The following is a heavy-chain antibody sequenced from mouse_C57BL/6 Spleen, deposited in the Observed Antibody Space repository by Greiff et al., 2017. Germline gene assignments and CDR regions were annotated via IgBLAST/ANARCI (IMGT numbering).Heavy chain of an antibody. CDR3: ARANVTIYDAMDY. CDR2: IHPNSGST. CDR1: GYTFTSYW. D-gene: IGHD2-1*01. V-gene: IGHV1-64*01. Sequence: QVQLQQPGAELVKPGASVKLSCKASGYTFTSYWMHWVKQRPGQGLEWIGMIHPNSGSTNYNEKFKSKATLTVDKSSSTAYMQLSSLTSEDSAVYYCARANVTIYDAMDYWGQGTSVTVSA. J-gene: IGHJ4*01.